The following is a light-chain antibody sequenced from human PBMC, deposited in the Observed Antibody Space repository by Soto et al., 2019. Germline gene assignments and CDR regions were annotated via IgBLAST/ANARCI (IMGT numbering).Light chain of an antibody. V-gene: IGKV1-39*01. CDR1: QTITTL. CDR2: AAS. CDR3: QQTSSTPPT. J-gene: IGKJ2*01. Sequence: DIQLTQSPSSLSASVGDRVTITCRASQTITTLLHWYQQTPGKAPDLLIYAASRLQSGVPSRFSGSGSGTDFTLTISSLQPEDFGTYYGQQTSSTPPTFRQGTRLQIK.